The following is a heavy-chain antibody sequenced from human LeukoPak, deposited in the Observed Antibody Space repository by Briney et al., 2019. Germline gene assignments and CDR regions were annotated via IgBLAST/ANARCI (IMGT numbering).Heavy chain of an antibody. Sequence: SQTLSLTCAVSGGSISSGGYSWSWIRQPPGKGLEWIGCIYHSGSTYYNPSLKSRVTISVDRSKNQFSLKLSSVTAADTAVYYCARVGPGRYCTNGVCLNNWFDPWGQGTLVTVSS. CDR2: IYHSGST. D-gene: IGHD2-8*01. CDR3: ARVGPGRYCTNGVCLNNWFDP. V-gene: IGHV4-30-2*01. CDR1: GGSISSGGYS. J-gene: IGHJ5*02.